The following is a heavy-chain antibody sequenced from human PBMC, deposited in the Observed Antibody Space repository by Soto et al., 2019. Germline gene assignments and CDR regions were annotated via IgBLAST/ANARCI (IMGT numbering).Heavy chain of an antibody. D-gene: IGHD6-19*01. Sequence: SGPTLVKPTQTLTLTCTFSGFSLSTSGVGVGWIRQPPGKALEWLALIYWDDDKRYSPSLKSRLTITKDTSKNQVVLTMTNMDPVDTATYYCAHSGGSGWPYYYYYYMDVWGKGTTVTVSS. CDR2: IYWDDDK. J-gene: IGHJ6*03. CDR3: AHSGGSGWPYYYYYYMDV. V-gene: IGHV2-5*02. CDR1: GFSLSTSGVG.